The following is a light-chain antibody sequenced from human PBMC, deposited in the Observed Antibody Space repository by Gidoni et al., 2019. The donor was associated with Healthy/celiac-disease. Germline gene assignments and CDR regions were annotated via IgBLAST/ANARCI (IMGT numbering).Light chain of an antibody. CDR1: SPNIGAGYD. J-gene: IGLJ3*02. Sequence: QSVLTQPPSVSGAPGQRVTISCTGSSPNIGAGYDVHWYQQLPGTAPKLLIYGNSNRPSGVPDRFSGSKSGTSASLAITGLQAEDEADYYCQSYDSSLSGREVFGGGTKLTVL. V-gene: IGLV1-40*01. CDR2: GNS. CDR3: QSYDSSLSGREV.